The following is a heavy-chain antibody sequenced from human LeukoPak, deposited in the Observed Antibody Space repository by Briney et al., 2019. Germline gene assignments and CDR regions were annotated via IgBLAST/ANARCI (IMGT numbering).Heavy chain of an antibody. V-gene: IGHV3-48*02. CDR1: GFTFSNYN. CDR3: ARDSRFGKLLIPYFDY. Sequence: GGSLRLSCAASGFTFSNYNMNWVRQAPGKGLEWVSYITSRSSSIYYADSVKGRFTISRDNAQNSLYLQMDSLRDEDTAVYYCARDSRFGKLLIPYFDYWGQGTLVTVSS. D-gene: IGHD3-10*01. J-gene: IGHJ4*02. CDR2: ITSRSSSI.